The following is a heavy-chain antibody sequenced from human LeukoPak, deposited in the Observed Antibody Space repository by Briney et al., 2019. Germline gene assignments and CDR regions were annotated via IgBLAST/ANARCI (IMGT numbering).Heavy chain of an antibody. Sequence: ASETLSLTCTVSGGSISSSSYYWGWIRQPPGKGLEWIGSIYYSGSTYYNQSLKSRVTISVDTSKNQFSLKLSSVTAADTAVYYCARHFESRREFAYWGQGTLVTVSS. CDR3: ARHFESRREFAY. D-gene: IGHD3-9*01. CDR1: GGSISSSSYY. V-gene: IGHV4-39*01. CDR2: IYYSGST. J-gene: IGHJ4*02.